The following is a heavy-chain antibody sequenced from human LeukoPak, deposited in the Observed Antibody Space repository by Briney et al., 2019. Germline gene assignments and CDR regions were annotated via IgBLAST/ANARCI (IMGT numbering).Heavy chain of an antibody. CDR3: ARERYYYGSGSYYLWRYYYMDV. V-gene: IGHV1-46*01. D-gene: IGHD3-10*01. Sequence: ASVKVSCKASGYTFTSYYMHWVRQAPGQGLEWMGIINPSGGSTSYAQKFQGRVTMTRDTSTSTVYMELSSLRSEDTAVYYCARERYYYGSGSYYLWRYYYMDVWGKGTTVTVSS. J-gene: IGHJ6*03. CDR1: GYTFTSYY. CDR2: INPSGGST.